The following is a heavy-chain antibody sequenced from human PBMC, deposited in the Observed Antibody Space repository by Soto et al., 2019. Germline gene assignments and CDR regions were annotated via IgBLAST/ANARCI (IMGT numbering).Heavy chain of an antibody. Sequence: SETLSLTCTVSGGSISSYYWSWIRQPPGKGLEWVGYIYYSGSTNYNPSLKSRVTISVDTSKNQFSLKLSSVTAADTAVYYCARERYSSSSVDYYYMDVWGKGTTVTVSS. CDR1: GGSISSYY. J-gene: IGHJ6*03. D-gene: IGHD6-6*01. V-gene: IGHV4-59*12. CDR2: IYYSGST. CDR3: ARERYSSSSVDYYYMDV.